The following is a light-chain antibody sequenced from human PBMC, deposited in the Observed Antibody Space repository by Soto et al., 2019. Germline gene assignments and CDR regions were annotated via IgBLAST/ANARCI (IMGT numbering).Light chain of an antibody. CDR2: VAS. CDR1: QSISSY. J-gene: IGKJ4*01. Sequence: DIQMTQSPSTLSASVGDRVTITCRASQSISSYLNWYQQKPGKAPKLLINVASTLQGGVPSRFSGSGSGTEFTLAISSLQPEDSATYYCQQSFSTPQTFGGGTKVDIK. CDR3: QQSFSTPQT. V-gene: IGKV1-39*01.